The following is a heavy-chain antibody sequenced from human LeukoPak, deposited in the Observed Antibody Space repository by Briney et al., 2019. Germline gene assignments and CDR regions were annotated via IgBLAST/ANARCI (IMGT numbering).Heavy chain of an antibody. D-gene: IGHD6-19*01. J-gene: IGHJ4*02. CDR2: ISPSGDP. Sequence: SEILSLTCSVSGGSISTYYWSWIRQPAGQGLEWIGRISPSGDPNYNPSLKSRVAMSVDTSKNQFSLTLTSLTAADTAIYYCARRRGDGSDWYADDYWGQGTLVTVSS. CDR1: GGSISTYY. V-gene: IGHV4-4*07. CDR3: ARRRGDGSDWYADDY.